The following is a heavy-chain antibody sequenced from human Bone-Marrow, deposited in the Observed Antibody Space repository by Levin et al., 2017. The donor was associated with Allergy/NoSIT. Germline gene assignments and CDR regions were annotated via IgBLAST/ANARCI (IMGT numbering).Heavy chain of an antibody. D-gene: IGHD3-10*01. CDR2: IYSGGGT. V-gene: IGHV3-66*04. J-gene: IGHJ4*02. CDR3: ARLDFNYGSYY. Sequence: GESLKISCAVSGFTVSNNYMSWVRQAPGKGLEWVSIIYSGGGTFYAASVKARFTIPRANSKNTVYLQMNSLRAEDTAVYYCARLDFNYGSYYWGQGTLVTVSS. CDR1: GFTVSNNY.